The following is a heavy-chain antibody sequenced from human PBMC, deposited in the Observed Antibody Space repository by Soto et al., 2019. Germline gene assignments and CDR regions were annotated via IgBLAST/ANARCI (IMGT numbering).Heavy chain of an antibody. CDR3: ARANREVITCGGVIVYYFDY. J-gene: IGHJ4*02. CDR2: MNPNSGNT. D-gene: IGHD3-16*02. Sequence: QVQLVQSGAEVKKPGASVKVSCKASGYTFTSYDINWVRQATGQGLEWMGWMNPNSGNTGYAQKLQGRVTMTRNTSISTAYMELRSLRSADTAVYYCARANREVITCGGVIVYYFDYWGQGTLVTVSS. V-gene: IGHV1-8*01. CDR1: GYTFTSYD.